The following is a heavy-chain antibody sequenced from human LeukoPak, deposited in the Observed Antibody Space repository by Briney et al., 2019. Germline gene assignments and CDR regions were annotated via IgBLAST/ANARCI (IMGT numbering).Heavy chain of an antibody. V-gene: IGHV3-21*06. D-gene: IGHD3-9*01. CDR1: GFTFSTYN. J-gene: IGHJ4*02. CDR2: ITSGGTYT. Sequence: GGSLRLSCAASGFTFSTYNMNWVRQAPGKGLEWVSSITSGGTYTYYADSVKGRFTTSRDNAKNSLSLQLSSLRAEDTVVYYCARGHYDILTASYKWTPDYWGQGILVTVSS. CDR3: ARGHYDILTASYKWTPDY.